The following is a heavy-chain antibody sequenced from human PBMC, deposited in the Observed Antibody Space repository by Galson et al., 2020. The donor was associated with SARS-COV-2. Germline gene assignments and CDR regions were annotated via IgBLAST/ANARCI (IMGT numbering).Heavy chain of an antibody. CDR1: GYTFTGYY. V-gene: IGHV1-2*04. Sequence: ASVKVSCKASGYTFTGYYMHWVRQAPGQGLEWMGWINPNRGGTNYAQKFQGWVTMTRDTSISTAYMELSRLRSDDTAVYYCARSLISRIGIYADLESDAFDIWGLGTMVTGSS. CDR2: INPNRGGT. CDR3: ARSLISRIGIYADLESDAFDI. D-gene: IGHD3-22*01. J-gene: IGHJ3*02.